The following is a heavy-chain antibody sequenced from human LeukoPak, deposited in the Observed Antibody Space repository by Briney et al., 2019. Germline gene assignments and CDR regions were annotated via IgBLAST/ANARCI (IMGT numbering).Heavy chain of an antibody. CDR2: FYYNGST. J-gene: IGHJ5*02. CDR1: VGSISSYY. Sequence: SETLSLTCTVSVGSISSYYWCWIRPPPGRGLEWIGYFYYNGSTNYNPSIRHRVAISVDTSKNQFSLKLSSVTAADTAVYYCARAGRSSGWSLTLGNWFDPWGQETLVTVSS. CDR3: ARAGRSSGWSLTLGNWFDP. D-gene: IGHD6-19*01. V-gene: IGHV4-59*01.